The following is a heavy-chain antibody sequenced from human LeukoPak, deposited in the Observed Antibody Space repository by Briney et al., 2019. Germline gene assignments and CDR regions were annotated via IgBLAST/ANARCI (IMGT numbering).Heavy chain of an antibody. Sequence: SETLSLTCTVSGGSITNYYWSWIRQPPGKGLEWIGHIYYSGSTTYNPSLKSRVTISVDTSKNQFSLKLSSVTAADTAVYYCARDYGSGSYYNVFNWFDPWGQGTLVTVSS. D-gene: IGHD3-10*01. CDR3: ARDYGSGSYYNVFNWFDP. V-gene: IGHV4-59*08. J-gene: IGHJ5*02. CDR1: GGSITNYY. CDR2: IYYSGST.